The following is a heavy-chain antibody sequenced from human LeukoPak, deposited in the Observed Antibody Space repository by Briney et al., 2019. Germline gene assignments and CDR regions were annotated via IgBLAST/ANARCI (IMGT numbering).Heavy chain of an antibody. CDR2: IYYSGST. CDR1: GGSISSYY. Sequence: SETLSLTCTVSGGSISSYYWSWIRQPPAKGLEWIGYIYYSGSTNYNPSLKSRVTISVDTSKNQFSLKLSSVTAADTAVYYCARAGRATQGYFDYWGQGTLVTVSS. CDR3: ARAGRATQGYFDY. D-gene: IGHD1-26*01. J-gene: IGHJ4*02. V-gene: IGHV4-59*01.